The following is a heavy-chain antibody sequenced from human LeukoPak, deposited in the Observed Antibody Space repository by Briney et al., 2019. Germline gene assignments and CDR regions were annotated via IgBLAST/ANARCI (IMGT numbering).Heavy chain of an antibody. CDR2: IYYTGST. J-gene: IGHJ6*02. CDR3: ARSVSGWYGMDV. D-gene: IGHD6-25*01. CDR1: GDFISSHY. V-gene: IGHV4-59*11. Sequence: ASETLSLPCTISGDFISSHYWSWIRQPPGKGLEWIGYIYYTGSTNYNPSLTSRVTISIDTTKSQVSLKLSSVTAVDTALYYCARSVSGWYGMDVWGQGTTVTVSS.